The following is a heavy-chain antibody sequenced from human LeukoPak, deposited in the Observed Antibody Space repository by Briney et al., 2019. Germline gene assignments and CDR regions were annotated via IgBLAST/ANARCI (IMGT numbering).Heavy chain of an antibody. V-gene: IGHV3-53*01. CDR1: GFIVSSNY. J-gene: IGHJ4*02. D-gene: IGHD6-13*01. CDR2: IYSGGST. CDR3: ASSSWYVPSIDY. Sequence: QPGGSLRLSCAASGFIVSSNYMNWVRQAPGRGLEWVSVIYSGGSTYYADSVKGRFTISRDNSKNTLYLQMNSLRAEDTAVYYCASSSWYVPSIDYWGQGTLVTVSS.